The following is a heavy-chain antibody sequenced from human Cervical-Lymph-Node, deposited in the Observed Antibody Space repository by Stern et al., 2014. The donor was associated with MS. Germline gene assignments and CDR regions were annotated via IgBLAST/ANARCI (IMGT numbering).Heavy chain of an antibody. Sequence: VQLVESGGGVVQPGRSLRLSCAASEFTFSTFCMHWVRQAPGKGLQWVAVIGYAGSNAYYADSVKGRXTISRDNLQNTLYLQMNSLRAEDTAVYYCAKAGFGXWXXNPPYYYYGMDVWGQGTTVTVSS. V-gene: IGHV3-33*06. CDR3: AKAGFGXWXXNPPYYYYGMDV. CDR2: IGYAGSNA. J-gene: IGHJ6*02. CDR1: EFTFSTFC. D-gene: IGHD1-14*01.